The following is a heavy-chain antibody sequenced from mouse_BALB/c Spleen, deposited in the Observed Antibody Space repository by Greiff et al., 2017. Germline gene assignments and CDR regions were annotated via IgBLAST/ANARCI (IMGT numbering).Heavy chain of an antibody. CDR1: GFNIKDTY. Sequence: VQLHQSGAELVKPGASVKLSCTASGFNIKDTYMHWVKQRPEQGLEWIGRIDPANGNTKYDPKFQGKATITADTSSNTAYLQLSSLTSEDTAVYYCVSNTPFAYWGQGTLVTVSA. CDR2: IDPANGNT. J-gene: IGHJ3*01. D-gene: IGHD5-2*01. CDR3: VSNTPFAY. V-gene: IGHV14-3*02.